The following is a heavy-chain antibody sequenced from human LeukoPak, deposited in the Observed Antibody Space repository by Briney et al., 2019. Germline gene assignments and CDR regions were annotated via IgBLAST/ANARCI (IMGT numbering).Heavy chain of an antibody. V-gene: IGHV1-18*01. D-gene: IGHD2-8*01. CDR1: GYTFASYG. CDR2: ISVYSGNT. J-gene: IGHJ5*02. CDR3: ARDGWSLGP. Sequence: ASVKISCKASGYTFASYGVSWVRQAPGQGPEWMAWISVYSGNTKYAQKFQGRVTLTADTSTSTVYMELRSLRSDDTAVYYCARDGWSLGPWGQGTLVTVSS.